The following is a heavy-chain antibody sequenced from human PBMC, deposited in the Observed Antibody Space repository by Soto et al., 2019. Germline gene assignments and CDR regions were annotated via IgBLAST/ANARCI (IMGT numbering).Heavy chain of an antibody. Sequence: SETLSLTCTVSGGSISSYYLSWIRQPPGKGLEWIGYIYYSGSTNYNPSLKSRVTISVDTSKNQFSLKLSSVTAADTAVYYCARNNWNYVKYFDYWGQGTLVTVSS. CDR3: ARNNWNYVKYFDY. CDR1: GGSISSYY. V-gene: IGHV4-59*01. D-gene: IGHD1-7*01. J-gene: IGHJ4*02. CDR2: IYYSGST.